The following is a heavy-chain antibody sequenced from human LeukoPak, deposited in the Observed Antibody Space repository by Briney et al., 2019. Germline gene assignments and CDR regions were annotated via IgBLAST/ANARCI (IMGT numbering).Heavy chain of an antibody. Sequence: GGSLRLSCAASVFTLSRYSMNGVRGAPGKGLEWVSSISSSSSYIYDADSVKGRFTTSRDNAKNTLYLQMNSLRAEDTSVYCCARAEDYVWGSHLWAFDIWGEGTMVTVSS. CDR1: VFTLSRYS. J-gene: IGHJ3*02. CDR3: ARAEDYVWGSHLWAFDI. D-gene: IGHD3-16*02. V-gene: IGHV3-21*01. CDR2: ISSSSSYI.